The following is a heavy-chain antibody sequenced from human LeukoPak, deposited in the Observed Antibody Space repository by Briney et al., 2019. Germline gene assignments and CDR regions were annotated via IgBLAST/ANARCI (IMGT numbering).Heavy chain of an antibody. J-gene: IGHJ4*02. V-gene: IGHV1-2*06. CDR2: INPNSGGT. Sequence: ASVKVSCKASGYTFTGYYMHWVRQAPGQGLEWMGRINPNSGGTNYAQKFQGRVTMTRDTSISTAYMELSRLGSDDTAVYYCARQLPHGYNFYYWGQGTLVTVSS. D-gene: IGHD5-24*01. CDR1: GYTFTGYY. CDR3: ARQLPHGYNFYY.